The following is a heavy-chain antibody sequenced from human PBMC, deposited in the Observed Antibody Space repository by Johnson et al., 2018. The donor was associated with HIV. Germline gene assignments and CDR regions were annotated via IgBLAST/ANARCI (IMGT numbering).Heavy chain of an antibody. V-gene: IGHV3-20*04. CDR1: GFNFDDYG. Sequence: VQLVESGGGVVRPGGSLRLSCAASGFNFDDYGMSWVRQVPGKGLEWVSVLYSGGSTYYAASVTGRFHMPRDNSKNPLNLQMNSLRSEDTALYYCAKDVSLVTMIAEGLAFDIWGQGTMVTVSS. CDR3: AKDVSLVTMIAEGLAFDI. CDR2: LYSGGST. D-gene: IGHD3-22*01. J-gene: IGHJ3*02.